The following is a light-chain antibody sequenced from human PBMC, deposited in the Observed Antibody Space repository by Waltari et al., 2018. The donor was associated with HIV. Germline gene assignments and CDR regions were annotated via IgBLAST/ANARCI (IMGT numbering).Light chain of an antibody. J-gene: IGKJ4*01. Sequence: EIVMTQSPATLSLSPGERATLSCRASQSVGRYLAWYQQKPGQAPRLLIYDASSRATGIPARFSGSGSGTDFTLTISSLEPEDFAVYYCQRRNTWLTFGGGTKVEIK. V-gene: IGKV3-11*01. CDR3: QRRNTWLT. CDR1: QSVGRY. CDR2: DAS.